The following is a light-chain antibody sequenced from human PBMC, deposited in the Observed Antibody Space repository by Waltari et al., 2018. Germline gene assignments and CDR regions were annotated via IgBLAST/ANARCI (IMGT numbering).Light chain of an antibody. CDR3: AAWDDSLNGFV. V-gene: IGLV1-44*01. CDR1: RSNIGRNT. Sequence: SVLTQPPSASGTPGQRVTISCSGSRSNIGRNTVNWYQQLPGTAPKVLVYSNNQRPSGVPARFSGSKSATSASLAISGLQSEDEADYYCAAWDDSLNGFVFGTGTRFTVL. CDR2: SNN. J-gene: IGLJ1*01.